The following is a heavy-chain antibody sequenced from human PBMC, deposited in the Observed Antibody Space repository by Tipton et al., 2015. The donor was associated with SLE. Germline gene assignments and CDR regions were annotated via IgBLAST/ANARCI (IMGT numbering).Heavy chain of an antibody. D-gene: IGHD3-3*01. CDR2: ISDSGGST. V-gene: IGHV3-23*01. J-gene: IGHJ6*02. CDR1: GFTFSDYY. Sequence: SLRLSCAASGFTFSDYYMSWIRQAPGKGLEWVSAISDSGGSTYYADSVKGRFTISRDNSKNTLYLQMNSLRAEDTAVYYCAKDDDFWSGYSKRSRFGMDVWGQGTTVTVSS. CDR3: AKDDDFWSGYSKRSRFGMDV.